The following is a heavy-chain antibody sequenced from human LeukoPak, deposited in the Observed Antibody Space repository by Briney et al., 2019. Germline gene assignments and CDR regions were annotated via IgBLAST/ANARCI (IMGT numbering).Heavy chain of an antibody. D-gene: IGHD3-22*01. V-gene: IGHV5-51*01. J-gene: IGHJ4*02. CDR3: ASTYYYDSSPSAGNYYFDN. CDR2: IYPGDSDT. Sequence: GESLKISCKGSGYSFTSYWIGWVRQMPGKGLEWMGIIYPGDSDTRYSPSFQGQVTISADQSISTAYLQWSSLKASDTAMYYCASTYYYDSSPSAGNYYFDNWGQGTLVTVSS. CDR1: GYSFTSYW.